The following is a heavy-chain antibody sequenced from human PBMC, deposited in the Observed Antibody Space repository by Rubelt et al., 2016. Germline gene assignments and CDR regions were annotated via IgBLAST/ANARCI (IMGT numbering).Heavy chain of an antibody. CDR1: GGSFSGYY. CDR3: ARGRESKQWLTYYLDY. Sequence: QVQLQQWGAGLLKPSETLSLTCAVYGGSFSGYYWSWIRQTPGKGLEWIGYIYYSGSTNSNPSLKIRVTISVYTSKNHFFLKLSSVTAADTAVYYCARGRESKQWLTYYLDYWGQGTLVTVSS. CDR2: IYYSGST. J-gene: IGHJ4*02. V-gene: IGHV4-34*11. D-gene: IGHD6-19*01.